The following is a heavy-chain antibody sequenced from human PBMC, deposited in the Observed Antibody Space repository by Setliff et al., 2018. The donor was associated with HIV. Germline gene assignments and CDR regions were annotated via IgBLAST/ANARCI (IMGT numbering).Heavy chain of an antibody. CDR1: GYAFTSDH. D-gene: IGHD3-10*01. Sequence: ASVKVSCKASGYAFTSDHMHWVRQAPGQGLEWVGMITPGDGHTNYEQKFQGRVTMTRDTSTTTVYMELSSLTSKDTAIYHCARDFGGRWTFDYWGQGTLVTVSS. CDR3: ARDFGGRWTFDY. V-gene: IGHV1-46*01. J-gene: IGHJ4*02. CDR2: ITPGDGHT.